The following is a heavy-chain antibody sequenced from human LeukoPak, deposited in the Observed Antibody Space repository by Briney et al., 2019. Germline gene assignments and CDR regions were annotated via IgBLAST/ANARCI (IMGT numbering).Heavy chain of an antibody. CDR1: GGTFSSYA. D-gene: IGHD1-7*01. CDR3: ARDNYAGANWFDP. CDR2: IIPIFGTA. J-gene: IGHJ5*02. V-gene: IGHV1-69*05. Sequence: SVKVSCKASGGTFSSYAISWVRQAPGQGLEWMGGIIPIFGTANYAQKFQSRVTITTDESTSTAYVELSSLRSEDTAVYYCARDNYAGANWFDPWGQGTLVIVSS.